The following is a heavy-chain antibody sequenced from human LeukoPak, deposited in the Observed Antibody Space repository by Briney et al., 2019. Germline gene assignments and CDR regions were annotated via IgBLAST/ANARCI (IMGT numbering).Heavy chain of an antibody. J-gene: IGHJ3*02. CDR2: IYYSGRT. Sequence: SETLSLTCTVSGGSISSYYWSWIRQPPGKGLDGIGYIYYSGRTNYNPSLKCQVTISVDTSKKQFSLRLSSVTAADTAVYYCARDPGDNGDYVKSHAFDIWGQGTMVTVSS. CDR1: GGSISSYY. CDR3: ARDPGDNGDYVKSHAFDI. V-gene: IGHV4-59*01. D-gene: IGHD4-17*01.